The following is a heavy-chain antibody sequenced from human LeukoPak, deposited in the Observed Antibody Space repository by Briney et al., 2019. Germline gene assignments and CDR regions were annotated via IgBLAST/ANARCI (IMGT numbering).Heavy chain of an antibody. Sequence: TGGSLRLSCAASGFTFSSYGMSWVRQAPGKGLEWVSAISGSGGSTYYADSVKGRFTISRDNSKNTLYLQMNSLSAEDTAVYYCAKQRVVPAAGFDYWGQGTLVTVSS. CDR3: AKQRVVPAAGFDY. V-gene: IGHV3-23*01. CDR1: GFTFSSYG. J-gene: IGHJ4*02. D-gene: IGHD2-2*01. CDR2: ISGSGGST.